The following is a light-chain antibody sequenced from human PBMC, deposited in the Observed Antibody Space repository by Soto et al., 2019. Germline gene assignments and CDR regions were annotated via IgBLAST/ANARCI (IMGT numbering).Light chain of an antibody. J-gene: IGLJ2*01. V-gene: IGLV1-40*01. Sequence: QSVLTQPPSVSGAPGQRVTISCAGSASNIGASYDVHWYQQVPGTAPKLLIYGNFNRPSGVPDRFSGSKSGTSDSLAITGLQAEDEADYYCQSYDYNLSGVLFGGGTKLTVL. CDR3: QSYDYNLSGVL. CDR2: GNF. CDR1: ASNIGASYD.